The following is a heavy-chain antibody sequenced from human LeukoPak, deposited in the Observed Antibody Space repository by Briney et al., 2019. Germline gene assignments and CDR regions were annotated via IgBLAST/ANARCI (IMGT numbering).Heavy chain of an antibody. CDR3: AKDLGLGVVAGGPGAIDH. J-gene: IGHJ4*02. D-gene: IGHD3-16*01. V-gene: IGHV3-7*03. Sequence: GGSLRLSCVTTGFAFSGDWMSWVRQAPGKGLEWVANMRGRVTISRDNTRNSLYLQMHSLRIDDTAIYYCAKDLGLGVVAGGPGAIDHWGQGTLVTVSS. CDR1: GFAFSGDW.